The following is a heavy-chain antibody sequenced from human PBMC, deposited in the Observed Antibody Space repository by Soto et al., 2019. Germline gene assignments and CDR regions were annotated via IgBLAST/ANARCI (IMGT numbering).Heavy chain of an antibody. Sequence: ASVKVSCKASGYTFNFYGITWVRQAPGQGLEWMGWISGFNGNTNYAADLQGRVTMTTDTSTGTAYMDLRSLRSDDTAVYYCATERSDLPPDHWGQGTLVTVSS. J-gene: IGHJ4*02. CDR3: ATERSDLPPDH. CDR2: ISGFNGNT. D-gene: IGHD1-26*01. V-gene: IGHV1-18*01. CDR1: GYTFNFYG.